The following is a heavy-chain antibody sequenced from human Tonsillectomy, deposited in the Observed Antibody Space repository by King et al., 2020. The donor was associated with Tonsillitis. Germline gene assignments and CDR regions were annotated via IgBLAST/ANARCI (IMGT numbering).Heavy chain of an antibody. CDR2: IYYSGST. CDR3: ARYTSSWTAWGFDY. V-gene: IGHV4-59*08. D-gene: IGHD6-13*01. J-gene: IGHJ4*02. Sequence: VQLQESGPGLVKPSETLSLTCTVSGGSISSYYWSWIRQPPGKGLEYIGYIYYSGSTNYNPSLKSRVTISVDTSKNHFSLKLSSVTAADTAVYYCARYTSSWTAWGFDYWGQGTLVTVSS. CDR1: GGSISSYY.